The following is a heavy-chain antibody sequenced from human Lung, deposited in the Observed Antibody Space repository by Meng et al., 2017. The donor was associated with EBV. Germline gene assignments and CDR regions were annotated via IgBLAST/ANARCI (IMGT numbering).Heavy chain of an antibody. D-gene: IGHD2-21*01. CDR2: IYNSGST. V-gene: IGHV4-30-4*01. J-gene: IGHJ4*02. CDR3: AREGRSHQVGVSVY. Sequence: QVQLKESGPGVVKPSQTRSLTCTVSGGSISSGDYYWSWIRQPPGKGLEWIGYIYNSGSTYYNPSLKSRVTISVDTSKNQFSLKLRFVTAADTAVYYCAREGRSHQVGVSVYWGQGNLVTVSS. CDR1: GGSISSGDYY.